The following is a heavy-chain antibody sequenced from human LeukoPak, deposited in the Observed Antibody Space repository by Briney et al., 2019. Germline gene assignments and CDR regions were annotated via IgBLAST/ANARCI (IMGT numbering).Heavy chain of an antibody. CDR2: ISGSGGST. CDR1: GFTFSSYA. J-gene: IGHJ5*02. D-gene: IGHD3-10*01. CDR3: AKDRRYYGSGSYWFDP. V-gene: IGHV3-23*01. Sequence: GGPLRLSCAASGFTFSSYAMSWVRQAPGKGLEWVSAISGSGGSTYYADSVKGRFTISRDNSKNTLYLQMNSLRAEDTAVYYCAKDRRYYGSGSYWFDPWGQGTLVTVSS.